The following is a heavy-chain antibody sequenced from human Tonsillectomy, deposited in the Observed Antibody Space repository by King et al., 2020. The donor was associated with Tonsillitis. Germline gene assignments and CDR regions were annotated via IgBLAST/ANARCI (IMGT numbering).Heavy chain of an antibody. CDR1: GFTFSDYG. Sequence: VQLVESGGGVXQPXRSLXLSXVASGFTFSDYGVXWVRXXXGXGLXXVXXXXXXGXRXNXXXXVXXXFTISRDXXXSTLYLQMXXRRVEDTAVYYCARERLYSSAWGIDSWGQGTLVIVSS. CDR3: ARERLYSSAWGIDS. J-gene: IGHJ5*01. D-gene: IGHD6-19*01. CDR2: XXXXGXRX. V-gene: IGHV3-33*01.